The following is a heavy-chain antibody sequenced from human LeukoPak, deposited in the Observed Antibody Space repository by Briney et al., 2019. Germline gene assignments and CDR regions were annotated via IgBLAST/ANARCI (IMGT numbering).Heavy chain of an antibody. CDR3: ANSMVRGALFDY. V-gene: IGHV3-20*03. D-gene: IGHD3-10*01. CDR2: ISWNGGRT. J-gene: IGHJ4*02. CDR1: GFTFDDNG. Sequence: GGSLRLSYAASGFTFDDNGMTWVRQAPGKGLEWVSGISWNGGRTGYADSVKGRFTISRDNSKNTLYLQMNSLRAEDTAVYYCANSMVRGALFDYWGQGTLVTVSS.